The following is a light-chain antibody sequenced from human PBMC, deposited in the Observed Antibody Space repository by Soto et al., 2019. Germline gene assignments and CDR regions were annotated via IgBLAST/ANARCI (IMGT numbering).Light chain of an antibody. CDR2: GAS. CDR1: QRGICRC. J-gene: IGKJ1*01. Sequence: DIVLTQSPGTLSLSRGESPTLSCRSRQRGICRCLPWYQQPPRQAPRPLIYGASSRATGISDRFSGSGSETDFTLTLSRLESEDGAVYSCQQYGSAPLTFGQGTKVHIK. V-gene: IGKV3-20*01. CDR3: QQYGSAPLT.